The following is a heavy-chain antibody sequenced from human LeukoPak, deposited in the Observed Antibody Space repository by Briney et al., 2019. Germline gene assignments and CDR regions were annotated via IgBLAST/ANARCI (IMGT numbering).Heavy chain of an antibody. Sequence: SETLSLTCTVSGGSISSYYWSWIRQPPGKGLEWIGYIYYSGSTNYNPSLKSRVTISVDTSKNQFSLKLRSVTAADTAVYYCATYVRDPYYFDYWGQGTLVTVSS. V-gene: IGHV4-59*01. D-gene: IGHD3-16*01. CDR1: GGSISSYY. J-gene: IGHJ4*02. CDR2: IYYSGST. CDR3: ATYVRDPYYFDY.